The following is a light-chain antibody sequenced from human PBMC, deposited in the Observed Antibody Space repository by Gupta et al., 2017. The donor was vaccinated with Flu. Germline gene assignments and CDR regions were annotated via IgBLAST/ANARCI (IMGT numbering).Light chain of an antibody. CDR3: QQGYRTPQT. CDR2: GAS. CDR1: QSISSY. Sequence: PSSLSASVGDRVTITCRASQSISSYLNWYQQKPGKAPKLLIYGASTLQGGVPSRFSGSGSGTDFTLTISSLQPEDFAIYYCQQGYRTPQTFGQGTSLEIK. V-gene: IGKV1-39*01. J-gene: IGKJ2*01.